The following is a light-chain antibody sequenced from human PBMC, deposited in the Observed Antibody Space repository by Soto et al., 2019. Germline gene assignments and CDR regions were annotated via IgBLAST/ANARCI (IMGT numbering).Light chain of an antibody. CDR3: CSYAGSSNV. CDR2: EVN. V-gene: IGLV2-8*01. J-gene: IGLJ1*01. Sequence: QSALTQPPSASGSPGQSVAISCTGTSSDVGGYNYVSWYQQHPGKAPKLMIYEVNKRPSGVPYRFSGSKSGNTASLTVSGLQAEDEADYYCCSYAGSSNVFGTGTKLTVL. CDR1: SSDVGGYNY.